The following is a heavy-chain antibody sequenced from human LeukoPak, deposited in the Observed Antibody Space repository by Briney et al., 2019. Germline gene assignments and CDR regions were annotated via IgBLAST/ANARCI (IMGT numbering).Heavy chain of an antibody. J-gene: IGHJ4*02. D-gene: IGHD3-3*01. CDR3: ARGFLEWLIDY. Sequence: SETLSLTCTVSGGSINSYYWSWIRQPPRKGLEWIAYIYYSGSTNYNPSLKSRVTISVDTSKNQFSLKLSSVTAADTAVYYCARGFLEWLIDYWGQGTLVTVSS. CDR2: IYYSGST. V-gene: IGHV4-59*01. CDR1: GGSINSYY.